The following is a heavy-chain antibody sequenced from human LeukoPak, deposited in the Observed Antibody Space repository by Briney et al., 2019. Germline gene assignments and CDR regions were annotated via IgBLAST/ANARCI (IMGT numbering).Heavy chain of an antibody. D-gene: IGHD1-14*01. V-gene: IGHV4-34*01. CDR3: ARDEGLVTGLHFDY. J-gene: IGHJ4*02. CDR1: GGSFSGYY. CDR2: INHSGST. Sequence: SETLSLTCAVYGGSFSGYYWSWLRQPPGKGLEWIGEINHSGSTNYNPSLKRRVTISVDTSKNQFSLKLSSVTAADTAVYYCARDEGLVTGLHFDYWGQGTLVTVSS.